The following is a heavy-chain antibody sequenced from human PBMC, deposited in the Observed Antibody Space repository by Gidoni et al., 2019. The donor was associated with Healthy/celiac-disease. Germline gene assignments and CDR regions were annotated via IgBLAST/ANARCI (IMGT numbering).Heavy chain of an antibody. CDR2: IRSKAYGGTT. D-gene: IGHD3-22*01. CDR3: TRDRYYYDSSGLSH. J-gene: IGHJ4*02. CDR1: GFTFGDYA. V-gene: IGHV3-49*04. Sequence: EVQLVESGGGLVQPGRSLRLSCTASGFTFGDYAMSWVRQAPGKGLEWVGFIRSKAYGGTTEDAASVKGRFTISRDDSKSIAYLQMNSLKTEDTAVYYCTRDRYYYDSSGLSHWGQGTLVTVSS.